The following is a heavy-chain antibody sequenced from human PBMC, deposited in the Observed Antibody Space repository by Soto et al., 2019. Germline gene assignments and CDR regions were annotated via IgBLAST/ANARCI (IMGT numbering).Heavy chain of an antibody. CDR2: IYWDDDK. J-gene: IGHJ3*02. CDR3: ASTWVGTRSGISCQDLDAFDI. D-gene: IGHD2-15*01. CDR1: GFSLSTSGVG. V-gene: IGHV2-5*02. Sequence: QITLKESGPTLVKPTQTLTLTCTFSGFSLSTSGVGVGWIRQPPGKALEWLALIYWDDDKHYSPSLKTRLTIAKDAYKHQVVLPLADMDPVETDTYYCASTWVGTRSGISCQDLDAFDIWGQGTLVTVSS.